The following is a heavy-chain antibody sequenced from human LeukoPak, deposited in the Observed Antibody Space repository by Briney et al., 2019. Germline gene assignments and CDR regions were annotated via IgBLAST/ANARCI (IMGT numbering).Heavy chain of an antibody. Sequence: NPGGSLRLSCAASGFTFSSYSMNWVRQAPGKGLEWVSSISSSSSYIYYADSVKGRFTISRDNAKNSLYLQMNSLRAEDTAVYYCARSIYDKRMYYDFWSGQDTDPYFDYWGQGTLVTVSS. CDR1: GFTFSSYS. CDR2: ISSSSSYI. J-gene: IGHJ4*02. CDR3: ARSIYDKRMYYDFWSGQDTDPYFDY. V-gene: IGHV3-21*01. D-gene: IGHD3-3*01.